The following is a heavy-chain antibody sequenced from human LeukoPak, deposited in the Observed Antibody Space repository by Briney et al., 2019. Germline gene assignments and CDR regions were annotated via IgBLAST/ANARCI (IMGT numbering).Heavy chain of an antibody. Sequence: ASVKVSCKASGYIFNDYDINWVSQAARQGLEWMGWMNPNSGNTGYAQKFQGRITMTRDTSITTAYMELSGLMPEDTAVYYCAREPTRGRAGDNSFDIWGQGTMVTVSS. V-gene: IGHV1-8*01. D-gene: IGHD7-27*01. CDR3: AREPTRGRAGDNSFDI. CDR1: GYIFNDYD. J-gene: IGHJ3*02. CDR2: MNPNSGNT.